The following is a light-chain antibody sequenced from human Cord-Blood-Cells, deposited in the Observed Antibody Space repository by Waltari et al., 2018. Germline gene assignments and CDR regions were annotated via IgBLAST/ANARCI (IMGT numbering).Light chain of an antibody. CDR2: EGS. J-gene: IGLJ1*01. CDR3: CSYAGSSTFYV. Sequence: QSALTQPASVSGSPGQSITISCTGTSSDGGSYNLFSWYQQHPGKAPKLMIYEGSKRPSRVSNRFSGSKSGNTASLTISGLQAEYEADYYCCSYAGSSTFYVFGTGTKVTVL. CDR1: SSDGGSYNL. V-gene: IGLV2-23*01.